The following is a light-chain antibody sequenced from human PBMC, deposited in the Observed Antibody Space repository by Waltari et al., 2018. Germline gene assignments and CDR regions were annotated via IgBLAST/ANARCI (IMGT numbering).Light chain of an antibody. CDR1: SGSIASNY. Sequence: TVTISCTGSSGSIASNYVQWYQQRPGSAPTTVIYEDNQRPSGVPDRFSGSIDSSSNSASLTISGLKTEDEADYYCQSYDSSTLWVFGGGTKLTVL. J-gene: IGLJ3*02. CDR3: QSYDSSTLWV. V-gene: IGLV6-57*02. CDR2: EDN.